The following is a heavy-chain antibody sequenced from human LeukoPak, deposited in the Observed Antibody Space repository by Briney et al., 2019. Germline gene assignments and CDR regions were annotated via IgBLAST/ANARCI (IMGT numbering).Heavy chain of an antibody. CDR1: GGSFSGYY. V-gene: IGHV4-34*01. Sequence: SETLSLTCAVYGGSFSGYYWSWIRQPPGKGLEWIGEINHSGSTNYNPSLKSRVTISVDTSKNQFSLKLSSVTAADTAVYYCARGPITPFDYWGQGTLVTVSS. J-gene: IGHJ4*02. CDR2: INHSGST. D-gene: IGHD2-15*01. CDR3: ARGPITPFDY.